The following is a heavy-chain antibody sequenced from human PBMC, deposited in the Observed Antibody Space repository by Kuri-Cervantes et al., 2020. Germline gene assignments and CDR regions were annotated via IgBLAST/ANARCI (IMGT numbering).Heavy chain of an antibody. CDR2: IYYSGST. J-gene: IGHJ4*02. CDR3: ARDPFDDSSHTMGGY. D-gene: IGHD3-22*01. Sequence: GSLRLSCTVSGGSISSYYWSWIRQPPGKGLEWIGYIYYSGSTNYNPSLKSRVTISVDTSKNQFSLKLSSVAAVDTAVYYCARDPFDDSSHTMGGYWGQGTLVTVSS. CDR1: GGSISSYY. V-gene: IGHV4-59*01.